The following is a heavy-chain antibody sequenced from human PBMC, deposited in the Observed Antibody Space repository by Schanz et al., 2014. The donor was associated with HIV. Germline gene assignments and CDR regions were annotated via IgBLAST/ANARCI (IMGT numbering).Heavy chain of an antibody. Sequence: DVQLVESGGGLIQPGESLRLSCVASGFTFGTTWMYWVRQGPGKGLTWVSYITPDGSVTYADSVKGRFTASRDSSKNTLYLQMNSLRAEDTAVYYCARAPMTTVTTGLGYWGQGTLVTVSS. J-gene: IGHJ4*02. D-gene: IGHD4-17*01. CDR2: ITPDGSVT. V-gene: IGHV3-74*01. CDR3: ARAPMTTVTTGLGY. CDR1: GFTFGTTW.